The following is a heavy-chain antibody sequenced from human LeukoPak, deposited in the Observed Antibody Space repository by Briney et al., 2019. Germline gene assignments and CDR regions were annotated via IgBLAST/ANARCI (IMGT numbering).Heavy chain of an antibody. CDR3: EREYIGEMATLNFDY. V-gene: IGHV3-33*01. J-gene: IGHJ4*02. CDR2: IWYDGSNK. D-gene: IGHD5-24*01. Sequence: GGSLRLSCAASGFTFSSYGMHWVRQAPGKGLEWVAVIWYDGSNKYYADSVKGRFTISRDNSKNTLYLQMNSLRAEDTAVYYCEREYIGEMATLNFDYWGQGTLVTVSS. CDR1: GFTFSSYG.